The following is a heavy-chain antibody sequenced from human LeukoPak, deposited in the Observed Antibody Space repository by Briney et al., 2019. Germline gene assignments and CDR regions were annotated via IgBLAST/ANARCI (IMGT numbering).Heavy chain of an antibody. CDR1: GYTFTSYY. CDR3: ARGEYQLRAQSIAAAGTTFDY. Sequence: ASVKVSSKASGYTFTSYYMHWVRQAPGQGLEWMGIINPSGGSTSYAQKFQGRVTMTRDTSTSTVYMELSSLRSEDTAVYYCARGEYQLRAQSIAAAGTTFDYWGQGTLVTVSS. CDR2: INPSGGST. V-gene: IGHV1-46*01. J-gene: IGHJ4*02. D-gene: IGHD6-13*01.